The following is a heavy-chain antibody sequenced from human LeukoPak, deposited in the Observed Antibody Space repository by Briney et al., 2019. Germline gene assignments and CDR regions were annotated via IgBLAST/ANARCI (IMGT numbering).Heavy chain of an antibody. CDR1: GYTFTSYY. V-gene: IGHV1-46*01. CDR3: ARDPMEQWLVRPIYYFDY. D-gene: IGHD6-19*01. CDR2: INPSGGST. J-gene: IGHJ4*02. Sequence: GASVKLSCKAFGYTFTSYYMHWVRQAPGQGLEWMGIINPSGGSTSYAQKFQGRVTMTRGTSTSTVYMELSSLRSEDTAVYYCARDPMEQWLVRPIYYFDYWGQGTLVTVSS.